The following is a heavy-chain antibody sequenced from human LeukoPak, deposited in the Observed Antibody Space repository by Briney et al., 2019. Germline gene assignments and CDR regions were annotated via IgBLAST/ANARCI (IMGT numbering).Heavy chain of an antibody. CDR2: INHSGST. V-gene: IGHV4-34*01. CDR3: ARGYGYSSSSGPHDY. J-gene: IGHJ4*02. D-gene: IGHD6-6*01. CDR1: GGSISGYY. Sequence: NPSETLSLTCAVYGGSISGYYWSWTRQPPGKGLEWIGEINHSGSTNYNPSLKSRVTISVDTSKNQFSLKLSSVTAADTAVYYCARGYGYSSSSGPHDYWGQGTLVTVSS.